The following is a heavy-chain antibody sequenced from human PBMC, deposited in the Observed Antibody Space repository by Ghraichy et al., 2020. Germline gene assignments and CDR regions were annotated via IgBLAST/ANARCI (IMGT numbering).Heavy chain of an antibody. CDR1: GFTFSSYD. Sequence: GGSLRLSCAASGFTFSSYDMHWVRQATGKGLEWVSAIGTAGDTYYPGSVKGRFTISRENAKNSLYLQMNSLRAEDTAVYYCARGPPCFSGCPTGYFDYWGQGTLVTVSS. CDR3: ARGPPCFSGCPTGYFDY. D-gene: IGHD6-19*01. CDR2: IGTAGDT. V-gene: IGHV3-13*01. J-gene: IGHJ4*02.